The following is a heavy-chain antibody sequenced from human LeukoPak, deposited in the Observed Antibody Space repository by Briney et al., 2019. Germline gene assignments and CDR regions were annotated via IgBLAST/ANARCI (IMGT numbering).Heavy chain of an antibody. V-gene: IGHV1-18*01. CDR3: ARGLGNDGIFDY. CDR1: GYTFTTYN. CDR2: ISGYNGNT. J-gene: IGHJ4*02. D-gene: IGHD1-1*01. Sequence: GASVKVSCKASGYTFTTYNINWVRQAPGQGLEWMGWISGYNGNTNYAQKLQGRVTMTTDTSTSTAYMELRSLKSDDTAVYYCARGLGNDGIFDYWGQGTLVTDSS.